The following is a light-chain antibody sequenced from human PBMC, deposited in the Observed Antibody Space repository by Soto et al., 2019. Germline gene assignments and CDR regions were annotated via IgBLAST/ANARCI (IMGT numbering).Light chain of an antibody. CDR1: ASDIGGYTF. V-gene: IGLV2-8*01. J-gene: IGLJ1*01. Sequence: QSALTQPPSASGSPGQSVAISCTGTASDIGGYTFVSWYQQHPGKAPKLLIYDVNKRPSGVPDRFSGSKSGTTASLTVSGLQAEDAADYYCSAHGGTNPYVFGTGTKLTVL. CDR2: DVN. CDR3: SAHGGTNPYV.